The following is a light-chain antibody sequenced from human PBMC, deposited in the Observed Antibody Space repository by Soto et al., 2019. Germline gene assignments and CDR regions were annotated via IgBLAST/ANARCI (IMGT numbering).Light chain of an antibody. CDR3: QQYGSSPT. Sequence: EIVLTQSPVTLSLSPGERATLSCRASQSLSGSYLAWYQQTLGQAPRLLIYGASSRASGIPDRFSGSGSGTDFTLSISRLEPEDFAVYYCQQYGSSPTFGQGTKVDIK. CDR2: GAS. J-gene: IGKJ1*01. V-gene: IGKV3-20*01. CDR1: QSLSGSY.